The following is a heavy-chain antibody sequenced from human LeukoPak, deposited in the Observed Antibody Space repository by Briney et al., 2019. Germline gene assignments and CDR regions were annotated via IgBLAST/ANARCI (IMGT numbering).Heavy chain of an antibody. CDR2: ISYSGTT. D-gene: IGHD3-3*01. J-gene: IGHJ4*02. Sequence: ASETLSLTCTVSGGSISSTSYYWGWIRQPPGKGLEWIGSISYSGTTYYNPSLKSRVTISVDTSKNQFSLKLNSVTAADTAVYXXXXXPDFWSGYYNFDYWGQGTLVTVSS. CDR1: GGSISSTSYY. V-gene: IGHV4-39*07. CDR3: XXXPDFWSGYYNFDY.